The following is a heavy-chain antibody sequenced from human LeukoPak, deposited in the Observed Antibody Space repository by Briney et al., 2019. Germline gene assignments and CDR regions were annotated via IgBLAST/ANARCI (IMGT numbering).Heavy chain of an antibody. J-gene: IGHJ4*02. D-gene: IGHD6-13*01. Sequence: ASVKVSCKASGYTFTSYGISWVRQAPGQGLEWMGWISAYNGNTNYAQKLQGRVTMTTDTSTSTAYMELRSLRSDDTAVYYCAKDRGIFQQLVYYFDYWGQGTLVTVSS. V-gene: IGHV1-18*01. CDR1: GYTFTSYG. CDR2: ISAYNGNT. CDR3: AKDRGIFQQLVYYFDY.